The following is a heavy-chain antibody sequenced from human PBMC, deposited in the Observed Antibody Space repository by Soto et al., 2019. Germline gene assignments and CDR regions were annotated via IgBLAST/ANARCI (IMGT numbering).Heavy chain of an antibody. CDR2: ILGSSPYI. Sequence: GGSLRLSCVASGFTFSSYAMNWVRQAPGQGLEWVSSILGSSPYIHYADSVKGRFTVSRDNDKSSLFLQMDGLRAEDTAVYYCVRAFQDYLWGTYPSHYWGQGILVTVSS. J-gene: IGHJ4*02. CDR3: VRAFQDYLWGTYPSHY. V-gene: IGHV3-21*01. CDR1: GFTFSSYA. D-gene: IGHD3-16*02.